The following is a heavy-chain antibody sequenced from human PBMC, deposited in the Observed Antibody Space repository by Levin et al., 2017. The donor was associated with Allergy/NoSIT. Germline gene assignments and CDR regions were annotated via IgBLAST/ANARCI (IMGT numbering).Heavy chain of an antibody. V-gene: IGHV3-30-3*01. CDR2: ISYDGSSK. CDR1: GFTFSDYA. D-gene: IGHD2-8*02. J-gene: IGHJ4*02. Sequence: GGSLRLSCAASGFTFSDYAMYWVRQAPGTGLEWVSVISYDGSSKYYADSVRGRVTISRDNSKNTLYLQMNSLRAEDTAVYYCARDGCTGNIYYRSFDYWGQGTLVTVSS. CDR3: ARDGCTGNIYYRSFDY.